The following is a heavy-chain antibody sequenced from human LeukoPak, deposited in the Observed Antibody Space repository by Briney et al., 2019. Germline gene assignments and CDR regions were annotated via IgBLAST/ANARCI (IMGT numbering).Heavy chain of an antibody. CDR2: IIPIFGTA. D-gene: IGHD2-15*01. J-gene: IGHJ6*02. V-gene: IGHV1-69*01. CDR1: GGTFSSYA. Sequence: SVKVSCTASGGTFSSYAISWVRQAPGQGLEWMGGIIPIFGTANYAQKFQGRVTITADESTSTAYMELSSLRSEDTAVYYCARASELGYCSGGSCYAPFFPYYYYYGMDVWGQGTTVTVSS. CDR3: ARASELGYCSGGSCYAPFFPYYYYYGMDV.